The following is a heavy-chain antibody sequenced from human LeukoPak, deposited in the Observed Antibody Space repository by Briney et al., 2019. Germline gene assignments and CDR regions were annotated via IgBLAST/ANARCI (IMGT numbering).Heavy chain of an antibody. CDR3: ARDKQWLLGLREDDAFDI. CDR2: ISAYNGNT. J-gene: IGHJ3*02. D-gene: IGHD6-19*01. Sequence: ASVKVSCKASGYTFTSYGISWVRQAPGQGLEWMGWISAYNGNTNYAQKLQGRVTMTTDTSTSTAYMELRSLRSDGTAVYYCARDKQWLLGLREDDAFDIWGQGTMVTVSS. CDR1: GYTFTSYG. V-gene: IGHV1-18*01.